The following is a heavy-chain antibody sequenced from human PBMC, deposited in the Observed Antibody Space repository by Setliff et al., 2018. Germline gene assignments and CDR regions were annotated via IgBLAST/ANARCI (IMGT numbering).Heavy chain of an antibody. CDR3: ARGGGGHIVVATFDFDI. CDR2: IEPDGNKK. CDR1: GFTFSDYY. D-gene: IGHD2-21*01. Sequence: PGGSLRLSCAASGFTFSDYYMSWIRQAPGKGLEWVATIEPDGNKKFYLDSVKGRFTISRDNAQNSSYLQMNRLGAEDTAIYYCARGGGGHIVVATFDFDIWGQGTMVTVSS. J-gene: IGHJ3*02. V-gene: IGHV3-7*01.